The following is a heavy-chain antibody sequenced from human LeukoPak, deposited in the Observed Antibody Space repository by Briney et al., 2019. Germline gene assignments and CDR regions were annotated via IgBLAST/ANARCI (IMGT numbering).Heavy chain of an antibody. J-gene: IGHJ4*02. V-gene: IGHV3-23*01. CDR2: IRGNGGDT. CDR1: GFTFSSYA. Sequence: GGSLRLSCVASGFTFSSYAMSWVRQAPGEGLEWVAGIRGNGGDTYYADSVKGRFTISRDNSKNTLYLQMNSLRAEDTAVYYCAKYLSSSWSADYWGQGTLVTVSS. D-gene: IGHD6-13*01. CDR3: AKYLSSSWSADY.